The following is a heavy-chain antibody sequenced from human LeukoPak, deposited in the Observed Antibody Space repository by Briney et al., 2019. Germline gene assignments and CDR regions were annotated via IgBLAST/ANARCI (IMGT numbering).Heavy chain of an antibody. CDR2: FDPGDGET. J-gene: IGHJ3*02. V-gene: IGHV1-24*01. CDR3: ATDKRGRGYAFDI. Sequence: ASVKVSCKASEYTFTGYYMHWVRQAPGKGLEWMGGFDPGDGETIYAQKFQGRVTMTEDTSTDTAYMELSSLRSEDTAVYYCATDKRGRGYAFDIWGQGTVVTVSS. CDR1: EYTFTGYY. D-gene: IGHD3-10*01.